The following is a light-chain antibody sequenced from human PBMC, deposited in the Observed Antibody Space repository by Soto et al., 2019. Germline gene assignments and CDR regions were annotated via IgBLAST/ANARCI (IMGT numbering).Light chain of an antibody. CDR3: GTWDSGLSGFV. Sequence: QSVLTQPPSVSAAPGQKVTISCPGSNSNIGNSYVYWYQQFPGAAPELLMYENAKRASGIPDRFPGSKSGAAATLAITGIQTGDEADYYCGTWDSGLSGFVFGTGTKVTVL. J-gene: IGLJ1*01. V-gene: IGLV1-51*02. CDR2: ENA. CDR1: NSNIGNSY.